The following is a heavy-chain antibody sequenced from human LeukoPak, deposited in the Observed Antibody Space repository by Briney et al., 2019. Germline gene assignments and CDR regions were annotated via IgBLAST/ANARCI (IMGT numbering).Heavy chain of an antibody. J-gene: IGHJ4*02. CDR3: ARDLNFWSSYSTRGFDY. CDR1: GFTFSSYS. CDR2: ITTSSNYI. V-gene: IGHV3-21*01. D-gene: IGHD3-3*01. Sequence: GGSLRLSCAVSGFTFSSYSMTWVRQAPGKGLEWVSSITTSSNYIDYADSVKGRFTISRDNAKNSLYRQMNSLRAEDTAVYYCARDLNFWSSYSTRGFDYWGQGTLVTVSS.